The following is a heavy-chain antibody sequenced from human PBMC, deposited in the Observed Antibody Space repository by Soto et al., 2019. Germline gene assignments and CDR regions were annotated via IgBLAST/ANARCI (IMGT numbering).Heavy chain of an antibody. CDR3: ARGYGTTHGFDY. V-gene: IGHV4-59*01. J-gene: IGHJ4*02. CDR2: IYYSGST. CDR1: GGSISSYY. Sequence: TSETLSLTCTVSGGSISSYYWSWIRQPPGKGLEWIGYIYYSGSTNYNPSLKSRVTISVDTSKNQFSLKLSSVTAADTAVYYCARGYGTTHGFDYWGQGTLVTVSS. D-gene: IGHD1-7*01.